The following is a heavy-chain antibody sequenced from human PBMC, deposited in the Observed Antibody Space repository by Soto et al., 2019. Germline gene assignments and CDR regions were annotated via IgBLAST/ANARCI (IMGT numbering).Heavy chain of an antibody. CDR1: GFTFSSYA. CDR2: ISSNGGST. D-gene: IGHD6-13*01. V-gene: IGHV3-64D*06. Sequence: PGGSLRLSCSASGFTFSSYAMHWVRQAPGKGLEYVSAISSNGGSTYYADSVKGRFTISRDNSKNTLYLQMSSLRAEDTAVYYCGNGFSSSWPRGMDVWGQGTTVTVSS. CDR3: GNGFSSSWPRGMDV. J-gene: IGHJ6*02.